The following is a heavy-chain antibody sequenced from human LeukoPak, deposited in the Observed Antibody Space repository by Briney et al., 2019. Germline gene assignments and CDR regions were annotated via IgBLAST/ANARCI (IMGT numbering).Heavy chain of an antibody. Sequence: SETLSLTCTVSGGSISSYYWSWIRQPPGKGLEWIGYIYYSGSTNYSPSLKSRVTISVDSSRNQFSLGLSSVTAADTAVYYCARVGGDTALHYFDYWGQGTLVTVSS. CDR1: GGSISSYY. V-gene: IGHV4-59*12. D-gene: IGHD5-18*01. CDR3: ARVGGDTALHYFDY. CDR2: IYYSGST. J-gene: IGHJ4*02.